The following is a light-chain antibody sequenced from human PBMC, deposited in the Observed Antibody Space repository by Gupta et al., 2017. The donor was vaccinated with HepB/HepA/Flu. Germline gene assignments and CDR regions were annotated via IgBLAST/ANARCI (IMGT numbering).Light chain of an antibody. CDR2: AAS. CDR3: QQRDSTPIT. CDR1: QSISSY. J-gene: IGKJ4*01. Sequence: DIQMTQSPSSLSASVGDRVTITCRASQSISSYLNWYQQKPGKAPKLLIYAASSLQSGVPSRFSGSGSGTDFTLTIISRQPEDFATYYCQQRDSTPITFGGGTKVEIK. V-gene: IGKV1-39*01.